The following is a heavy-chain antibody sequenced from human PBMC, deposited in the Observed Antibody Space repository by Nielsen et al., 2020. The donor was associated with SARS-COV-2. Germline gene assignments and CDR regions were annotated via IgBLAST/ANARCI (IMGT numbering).Heavy chain of an antibody. V-gene: IGHV4-39*01. Sequence: RQAPGKGLEWIGSIHYSGSTYYNPSLKSRVTISVDTSKNQFPLKLTSVTAADTAVYYCARQYVKAVAGRILDYWGQGTLVTVSS. CDR2: IHYSGST. CDR3: ARQYVKAVAGRILDY. D-gene: IGHD6-19*01. J-gene: IGHJ4*02.